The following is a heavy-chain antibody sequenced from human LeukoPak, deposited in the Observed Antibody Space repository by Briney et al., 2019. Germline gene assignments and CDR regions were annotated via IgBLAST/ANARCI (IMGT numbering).Heavy chain of an antibody. CDR3: ARGDRELATFNDWYFDL. V-gene: IGHV4-39*07. D-gene: IGHD5-24*01. CDR2: IYYSGST. CDR1: GGSISSSNYY. Sequence: SETLSLTCTVSGGSISSSNYYWGWIRQPPGKGLEWIGSIYYSGSTYYNPSLKSRVTISIDTSNNQFSLKLSSVTAADTAVYYCARGDRELATFNDWYFDLWGRGTLVTVSS. J-gene: IGHJ2*01.